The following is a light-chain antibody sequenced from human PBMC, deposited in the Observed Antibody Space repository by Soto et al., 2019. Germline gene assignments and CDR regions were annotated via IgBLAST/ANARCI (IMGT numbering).Light chain of an antibody. CDR3: QQYNVLPLT. CDR2: VAS. CDR1: QSVSSN. J-gene: IGKJ4*01. Sequence: EIVMTQSPATLSVSPGERATLSCRASQSVSSNLAWYQQKPGQTPKLLIYVASTRATGIPARFSGSASGTEFTLPSSSLQSEDCAVYYCQQYNVLPLTVGGGTKVEFK. V-gene: IGKV3-15*01.